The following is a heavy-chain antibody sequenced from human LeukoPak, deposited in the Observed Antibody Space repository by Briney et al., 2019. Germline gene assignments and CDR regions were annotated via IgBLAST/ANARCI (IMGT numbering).Heavy chain of an antibody. CDR3: ARYCSSTNCYKGGFDP. V-gene: IGHV4-31*03. CDR1: GGSISSGGYY. Sequence: SQTLSLTCTVSGGSISSGGYYWSWIRQHPGKGLEWIGYIYYSGGTYSNPSLKSRVTISVDTSKNQFSLNLSSVTAADTAVYYCARYCSSTNCYKGGFDPWGQGTLVTVSS. CDR2: IYYSGGT. J-gene: IGHJ5*02. D-gene: IGHD2-2*02.